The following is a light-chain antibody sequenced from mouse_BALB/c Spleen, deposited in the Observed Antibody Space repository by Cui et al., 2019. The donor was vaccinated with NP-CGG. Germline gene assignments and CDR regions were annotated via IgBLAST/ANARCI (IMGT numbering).Light chain of an antibody. CDR2: GTN. V-gene: IGLV1*01. CDR3: ALWYSNHWV. CDR1: TGAVTTSNY. Sequence: QPVVTQQSALTTSHGETGKLTCRSSTGAVTTSNYANWVQEKPDHLFTGLIGGTNNRTPGVPARFSGSLVGDKAALTITGAQTEDEAIYFCALWYSNHWVFGGGTKLTVL. J-gene: IGLJ1*01.